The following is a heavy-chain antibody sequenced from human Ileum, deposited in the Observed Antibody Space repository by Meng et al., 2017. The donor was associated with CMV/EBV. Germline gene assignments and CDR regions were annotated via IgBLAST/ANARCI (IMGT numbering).Heavy chain of an antibody. Sequence: SETLSLTCAVHGGSFTGYYWSWLRQAPGKGLEWIGEITHGGATNYNPSLRGRVSMSVDTSDNHFSLRLTSVTAADTAVYYCARDQTLRFYVTYGMDVWGQGTTVTVSS. CDR3: ARDQTLRFYVTYGMDV. CDR2: ITHGGAT. V-gene: IGHV4-34*01. J-gene: IGHJ6*02. D-gene: IGHD3-16*01. CDR1: GGSFTGYY.